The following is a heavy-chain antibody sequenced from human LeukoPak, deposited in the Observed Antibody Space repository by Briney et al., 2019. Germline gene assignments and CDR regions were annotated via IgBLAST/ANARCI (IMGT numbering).Heavy chain of an antibody. CDR3: ARDHMVRGVNSVRPNSYYYYGMDV. J-gene: IGHJ6*02. V-gene: IGHV4-4*07. CDR1: GGSISSYY. Sequence: NPSETLSLTCTVSGGSISSYYWSWIRQPAGKGLEWIGRIYTSGSTNYNPSLKSRVTMSVDTSKNQFSLKLSSVTAADTAVYYCARDHMVRGVNSVRPNSYYYYGMDVWGQGTTVTVSS. CDR2: IYTSGST. D-gene: IGHD3-10*01.